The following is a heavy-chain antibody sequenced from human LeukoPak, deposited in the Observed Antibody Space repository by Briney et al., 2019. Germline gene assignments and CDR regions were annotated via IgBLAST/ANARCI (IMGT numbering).Heavy chain of an antibody. D-gene: IGHD3-10*01. V-gene: IGHV4-34*01. CDR1: GGSFSGYY. J-gene: IGHJ4*02. CDR3: ARVHLYASGGYSDY. CDR2: INHSGST. Sequence: SETLSLTCAVYGGSFSGYYWSWIRQPPGKGLEWIGEINHSGSTNYNPSLKSRVTISVDTSKNQFSLKLTSVTAADTAVYYCARVHLYASGGYSDYWGQGTLVTVSS.